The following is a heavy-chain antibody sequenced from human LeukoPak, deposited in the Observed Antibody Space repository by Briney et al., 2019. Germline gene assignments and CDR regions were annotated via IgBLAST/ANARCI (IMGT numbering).Heavy chain of an antibody. J-gene: IGHJ4*02. CDR3: ARNGCSSSTCKTE. D-gene: IGHD2-2*01. V-gene: IGHV4-34*01. CDR1: GGSFSGYY. Sequence: SETLSLTCGVHGGSFSGYYCNWIRQSPGKGLEWIGHINHNGKTNYNPSLKSRVTISVDRSKNQFSLKLSSVTGADTAVYYCARNGCSSSTCKTEWGQGTLVIVSS. CDR2: INHNGKT.